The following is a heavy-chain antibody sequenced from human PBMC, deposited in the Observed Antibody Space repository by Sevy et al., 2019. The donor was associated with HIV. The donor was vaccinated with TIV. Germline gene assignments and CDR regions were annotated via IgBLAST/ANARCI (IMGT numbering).Heavy chain of an antibody. CDR1: GFTVSSNY. D-gene: IGHD5-18*01. J-gene: IGHJ4*02. CDR3: TKYSYGYFDY. Sequence: SGYLRLSCAASGFTVSSNYMSCVRQAPGKGLEWVSVIYSGGSTYYAESVKGRFTISRDNSKNTLYLQMNSLRAEDTAVYYCTKYSYGYFDYWGQGTTVIVSS. V-gene: IGHV3-66*02. CDR2: IYSGGST.